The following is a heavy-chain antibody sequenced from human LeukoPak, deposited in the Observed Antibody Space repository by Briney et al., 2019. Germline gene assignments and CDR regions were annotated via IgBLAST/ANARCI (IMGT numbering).Heavy chain of an antibody. J-gene: IGHJ4*02. V-gene: IGHV3-30-3*01. CDR3: SWEDDY. CDR2: ISYDGSNK. Sequence: GRSLRLSCAASGFTFSSYAMHWVRQAPGKGLEWVAVISYDGSNKYYADSVKGRFTISRDNSKNTLYLQMNSLRAEDTAVYYCSWEDDYWGQGTLVTVSS. CDR1: GFTFSSYA.